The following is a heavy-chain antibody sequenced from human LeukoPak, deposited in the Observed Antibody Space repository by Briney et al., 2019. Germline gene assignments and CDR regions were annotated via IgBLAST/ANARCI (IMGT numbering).Heavy chain of an antibody. CDR2: IYYSGST. V-gene: IGHV4-59*01. Sequence: SETLSLTCTVSGGSISSYYWSWIRQPPGKGLEWIGYIYYSGSTNYNPSLKSRVTISVDTSKNQFSLKLSSVTAADTAVYYCTQGAGWLIDYWGQGILVSVSS. CDR3: TQGAGWLIDY. D-gene: IGHD3-16*01. CDR1: GGSISSYY. J-gene: IGHJ4*02.